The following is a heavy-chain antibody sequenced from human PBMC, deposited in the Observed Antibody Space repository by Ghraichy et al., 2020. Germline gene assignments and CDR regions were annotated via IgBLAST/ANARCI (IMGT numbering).Heavy chain of an antibody. CDR1: GGSISRSDYY. D-gene: IGHD4-17*01. Sequence: SQTLSLTCTVSGGSISRSDYYWSWIRQPPGKGLEWIGYIYYSGSTYYNPSLKSRVTISVDTSKNQFSLKLSSVTAADAAVYYCARESSGDPRFDYWGQGTLVTVSS. V-gene: IGHV4-30-4*01. J-gene: IGHJ4*02. CDR2: IYYSGST. CDR3: ARESSGDPRFDY.